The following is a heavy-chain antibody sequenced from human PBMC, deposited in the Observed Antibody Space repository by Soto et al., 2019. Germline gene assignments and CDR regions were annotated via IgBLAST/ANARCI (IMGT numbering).Heavy chain of an antibody. Sequence: PGGSLRLSCAASGFTVTRNYMTWVRQAPGKGLEWVSFIAGGDNTFYADSVKGRFTISRDKSKNTLYLQMNSLRAEDTAVYYCAMTHYDFWSGYRFAPWGQGTLVTVSS. CDR2: IAGGDNT. D-gene: IGHD3-3*01. J-gene: IGHJ5*02. V-gene: IGHV3-53*01. CDR3: AMTHYDFWSGYRFAP. CDR1: GFTVTRNY.